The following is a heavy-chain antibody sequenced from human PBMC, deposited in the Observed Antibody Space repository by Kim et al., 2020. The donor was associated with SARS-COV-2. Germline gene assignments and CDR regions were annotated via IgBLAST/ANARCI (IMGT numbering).Heavy chain of an antibody. D-gene: IGHD2-21*01. V-gene: IGHV1-69*13. CDR1: GGTFSSHA. Sequence: SVKVSCKASGGTFSSHALSWVRQAPGQGLEWMGWIIPPFGTANYAQKFQDRVTITADESTSTAYMELSSLRSEDTAIYYCARDLYCGSGNCNHMYYGLGIWGQGTTGTVSS. CDR2: IIPPFGTA. J-gene: IGHJ6*02. CDR3: ARDLYCGSGNCNHMYYGLGI.